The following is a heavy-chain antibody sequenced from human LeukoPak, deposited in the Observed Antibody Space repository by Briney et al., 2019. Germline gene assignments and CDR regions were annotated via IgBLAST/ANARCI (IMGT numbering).Heavy chain of an antibody. CDR3: AKATGGLGGSYFDY. J-gene: IGHJ4*02. CDR2: IKTDGSEK. V-gene: IGHV3-7*01. D-gene: IGHD1-26*01. Sequence: QPGGSLRLSCEGSGFTFSNYWMGWVRRAPGKGLQWVANIKTDGSEKYYVDSVKGRFTISRDNAKNSLYLQMNSLRAEDTAVYYCAKATGGLGGSYFDYWGQGTLVTVSS. CDR1: GFTFSNYW.